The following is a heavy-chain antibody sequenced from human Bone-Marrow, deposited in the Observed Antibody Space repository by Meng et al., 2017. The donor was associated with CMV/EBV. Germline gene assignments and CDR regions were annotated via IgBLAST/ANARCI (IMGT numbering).Heavy chain of an antibody. Sequence: GASLKISCAASGFTVSSNYMSWVRQAPGKGLEWVSVIYSGGSTYYADSVKGRFTISRDNSKNTLYLLTNSLRAEDTAVYYCAIVPDYYDSSCYLRRFDPWGQGTLVTVSS. V-gene: IGHV3-53*01. CDR2: IYSGGST. CDR1: GFTVSSNY. J-gene: IGHJ5*02. CDR3: AIVPDYYDSSCYLRRFDP. D-gene: IGHD3-22*01.